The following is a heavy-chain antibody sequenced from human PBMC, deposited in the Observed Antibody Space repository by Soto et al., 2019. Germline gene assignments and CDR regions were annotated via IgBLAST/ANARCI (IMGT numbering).Heavy chain of an antibody. CDR2: IYYSGST. D-gene: IGHD3-10*01. V-gene: IGHV4-31*03. CDR3: ARVDYGSGGH. J-gene: IGHJ4*02. Sequence: PSETLSLTCTVSGGSISSSSYYWGWIRQPPGKGLEWIGYIYYSGSTYYNPSLKSRVTISVDTSKNQFSLKLSSVAAADTAVYYCARVDYGSGGHWGQGTLVTVSS. CDR1: GGSISSSSYY.